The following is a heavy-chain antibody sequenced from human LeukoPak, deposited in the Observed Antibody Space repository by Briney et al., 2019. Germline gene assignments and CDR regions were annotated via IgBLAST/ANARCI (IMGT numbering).Heavy chain of an antibody. CDR2: INPSGGST. J-gene: IGHJ4*02. V-gene: IGHV1-46*01. Sequence: ASVKVSCKASGYTFTSYYMHWVRQAPGQGLEWMGIINPSGGSTSYAQKFQGRVTMTEDTSTDTAYMELSSLRSEDTAVYYCATGKVGATVFDYWGQGTLATVSS. CDR1: GYTFTSYY. D-gene: IGHD1-26*01. CDR3: ATGKVGATVFDY.